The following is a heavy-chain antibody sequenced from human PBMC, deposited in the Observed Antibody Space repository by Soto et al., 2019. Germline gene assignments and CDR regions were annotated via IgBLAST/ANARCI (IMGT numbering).Heavy chain of an antibody. D-gene: IGHD6-19*01. Sequence: QVQLVQSGAEVKKPGSSVKVSCKVSGGTFSNYAIDWVRLAPGQGLEWKGGIVPIFGTTYYTQKFQGRATIIADDSTTTAYLELSSLRSEDTAIYYCARVEAVAGIYNYHGLDVWGQGTAVTVSS. CDR1: GGTFSNYA. J-gene: IGHJ6*02. V-gene: IGHV1-69*12. CDR3: ARVEAVAGIYNYHGLDV. CDR2: IVPIFGTT.